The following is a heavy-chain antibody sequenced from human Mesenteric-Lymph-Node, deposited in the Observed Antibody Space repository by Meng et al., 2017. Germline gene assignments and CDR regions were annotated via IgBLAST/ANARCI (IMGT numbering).Heavy chain of an antibody. V-gene: IGHV3-23*01. J-gene: IGHJ4*02. CDR1: GFTFSSYA. D-gene: IGHD3-22*01. Sequence: GESLKISCAASGFTFSSYAMSWVRQAPGKGLEWVSAISGSGGSTYYADSVKGRFTISRDNSKNTLYLQMNSLRAEDTAVYYCAKDRPHYYDSSGYYYLPQFDYWGQGTLVTVSS. CDR2: ISGSGGST. CDR3: AKDRPHYYDSSGYYYLPQFDY.